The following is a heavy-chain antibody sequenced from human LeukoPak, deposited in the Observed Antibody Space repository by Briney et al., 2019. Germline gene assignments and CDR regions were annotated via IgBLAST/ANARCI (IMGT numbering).Heavy chain of an antibody. CDR3: AREREVGRTTGYFQF. V-gene: IGHV3-23*01. Sequence: GGSLRLSCAASGFTFRNYAMTWVRQAPGKGLEWVSGISGTGGSTYYADSVKGRFTISRDNAKNSLYLQMNSLRAEDTAVYYCAREREVGRTTGYFQFWGQGTLVTVSS. CDR2: ISGTGGST. D-gene: IGHD1-26*01. J-gene: IGHJ1*01. CDR1: GFTFRNYA.